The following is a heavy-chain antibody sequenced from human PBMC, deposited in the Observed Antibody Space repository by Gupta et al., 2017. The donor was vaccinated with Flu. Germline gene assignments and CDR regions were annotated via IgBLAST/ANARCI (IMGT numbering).Heavy chain of an antibody. J-gene: IGHJ4*02. CDR2: IYYSGNA. V-gene: IGHV4-31*03. D-gene: IGHD3-16*01. CDR3: AAHWGPMGKIDF. CDR1: GGSITTSGGYY. Sequence: QLQLQESGPGLLKPSRTLSLTCTVSGGSITTSGGYYWSWIRQHPGKGLEWIAFIYYSGNAYYNPSLKSRVTMSVDTSNNHFSLRMNSLTXAXTAVYFXAAHWGPMGKIDFWGQGALVTVSP.